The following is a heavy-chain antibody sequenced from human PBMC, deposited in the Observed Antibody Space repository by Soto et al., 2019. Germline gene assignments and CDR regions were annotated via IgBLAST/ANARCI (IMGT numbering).Heavy chain of an antibody. J-gene: IGHJ4*02. CDR1: GFTFTRYS. CDR2: ISSTTNYI. V-gene: IGHV3-21*06. CDR3: ARESEDLTSNFDY. Sequence: PGGSLRLSCAASGFTFTRYSMNWVRQAPGKGLGWVSSISSTTNYIYYGDSMKGRFTISRDNAKSSLYLEMNSLTAEDTAVYYCARESEDLTSNFDYWGQGTLVTVSS.